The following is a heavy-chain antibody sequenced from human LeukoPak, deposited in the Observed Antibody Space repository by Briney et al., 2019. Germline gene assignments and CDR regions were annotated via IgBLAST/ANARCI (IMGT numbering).Heavy chain of an antibody. CDR1: GYTFNKNA. V-gene: IGHV7-4-1*02. CDR3: ARRSPTADAFDV. Sequence: GASVQVSCKASGYTFNKNAINWVRQAPGQGLEWMGWINTKTGTPTYAQGFTGRFVFSLNMSVTTAFLQISSLKAADTAVYYCARRSPTADAFDVWGQGTLVTVSS. CDR2: INTKTGTP. J-gene: IGHJ3*01. D-gene: IGHD4-11*01.